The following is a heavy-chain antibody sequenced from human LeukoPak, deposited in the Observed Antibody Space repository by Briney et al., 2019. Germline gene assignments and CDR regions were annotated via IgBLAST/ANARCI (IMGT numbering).Heavy chain of an antibody. J-gene: IGHJ4*02. D-gene: IGHD5-24*01. CDR1: GFTFSSYW. Sequence: GGSLRLSCAASGFTFSSYWMHWVRQAPGKGLVWVSRINSDGSTTSYADSVKGRFTMSRDNSKSTLYLRTNSLRADDTAVYYCARSGYNRFDYWGQGTLVTVSS. CDR3: ARSGYNRFDY. V-gene: IGHV3-74*01. CDR2: INSDGSTT.